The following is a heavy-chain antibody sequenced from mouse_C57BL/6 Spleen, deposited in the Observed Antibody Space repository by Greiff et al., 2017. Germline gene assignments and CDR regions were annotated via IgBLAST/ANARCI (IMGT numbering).Heavy chain of an antibody. J-gene: IGHJ3*01. CDR3: TRWLWFAY. Sequence: QVQLQQPGAELVRPGASVTLSCKASGYTFTDYEMHWVKQTPVQGLEWIGAIDPETGGTAYNQKFKGKAILTADKSSSTAYMELRSLTSEDSAVYYWTRWLWFAYWGQGTLGTVSA. D-gene: IGHD2-2*01. CDR2: IDPETGGT. CDR1: GYTFTDYE. V-gene: IGHV1-15*01.